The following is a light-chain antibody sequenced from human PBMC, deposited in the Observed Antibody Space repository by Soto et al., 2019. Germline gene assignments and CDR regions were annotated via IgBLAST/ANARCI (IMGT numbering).Light chain of an antibody. CDR3: QQTNNFPPT. CDR2: AAS. V-gene: IGKV1-12*01. CDR1: QGISTW. Sequence: DIQMTQSPSSVSASVGDRVTITWRASQGISTWLAWYQQRPGKAPNLLIYAASSLQSGVPSRFSGRGSGTDFTLTISSLQPEDFATYYCQQTNNFPPTFGQGTKVEIK. J-gene: IGKJ1*01.